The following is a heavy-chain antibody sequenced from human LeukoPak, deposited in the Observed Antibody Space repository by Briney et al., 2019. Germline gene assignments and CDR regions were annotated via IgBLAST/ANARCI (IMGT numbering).Heavy chain of an antibody. D-gene: IGHD3-22*01. CDR3: ARLPYYYDSSGYYYDY. V-gene: IGHV5-51*01. Sequence: GESLKISCKGSGYSFTSYWIGWVRQMPGKGLEWMVIIYPGDSDTRYSPSFQGQVTISADKSISTAYLQWSSLKASDTAMYYCARLPYYYDSSGYYYDYWGQGTLVTVSS. CDR1: GYSFTSYW. CDR2: IYPGDSDT. J-gene: IGHJ4*02.